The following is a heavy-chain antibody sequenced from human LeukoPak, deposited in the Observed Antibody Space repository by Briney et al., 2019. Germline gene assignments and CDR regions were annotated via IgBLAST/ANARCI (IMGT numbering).Heavy chain of an antibody. CDR1: GGSFSGYY. D-gene: IGHD3-22*01. CDR3: ARQNYYDSSGPRRWYFDL. CDR2: INHSGST. J-gene: IGHJ2*01. Sequence: PSETLSLTCAVYGGSFSGYYWSWIRQPPGKGLEWIGEINHSGSTNYNPSLKSRVTISVDTSKNQFSLKLSSVTAADTAVYYCARQNYYDSSGPRRWYFDLWGRGTLVTVSS. V-gene: IGHV4-34*01.